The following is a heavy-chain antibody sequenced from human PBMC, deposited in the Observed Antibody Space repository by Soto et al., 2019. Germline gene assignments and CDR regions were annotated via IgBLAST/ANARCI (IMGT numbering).Heavy chain of an antibody. D-gene: IGHD2-21*01. J-gene: IGHJ4*01. V-gene: IGHV5-51*01. CDR1: GYRFTRYW. CDR3: ASGFTHCGDPFVN. Sequence: GESLKISCEGSGYRFTRYWIGWVRQMPGKGLEWMGIIYPGNSNTRYSPSFQVLVTISADKSFSTAYLQWCSLKASDTAMYYCASGFTHCGDPFVNWGQGTVVTVST. CDR2: IYPGNSNT.